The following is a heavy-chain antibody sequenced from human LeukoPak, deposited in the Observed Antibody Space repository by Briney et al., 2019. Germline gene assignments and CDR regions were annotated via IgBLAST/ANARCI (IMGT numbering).Heavy chain of an antibody. CDR3: AKDGSRAWDIGFQH. CDR2: ISGSGDST. D-gene: IGHD2-15*01. CDR1: AFTFSNYA. V-gene: IGHV3-23*01. J-gene: IGHJ1*01. Sequence: GGSLRLSCAASAFTFSNYAMSWVRQAPVKGLEWVSSISGSGDSTYYADSVKGRFTISRDNSKNTLYLQMNSLRAEDTAVYYCAKDGSRAWDIGFQHWGQGTLVTVSS.